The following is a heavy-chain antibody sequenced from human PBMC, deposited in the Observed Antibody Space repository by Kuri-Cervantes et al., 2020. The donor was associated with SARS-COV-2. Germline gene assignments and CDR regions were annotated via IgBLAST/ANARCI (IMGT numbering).Heavy chain of an antibody. V-gene: IGHV4-30-4*01. Sequence: LRLSCTVSGGSISSRDYYWSWIRQPPGKGLEWIGYIYYSGSSYNPSLKSRVTISVDTSKNQFSLKLSSVTAADTAVYYCASAQGPYYYDSSGYYRFDYWGQGTLVTVSS. CDR3: ASAQGPYYYDSSGYYRFDY. J-gene: IGHJ4*02. D-gene: IGHD3-22*01. CDR2: IYYSGS. CDR1: GGSISSRDYY.